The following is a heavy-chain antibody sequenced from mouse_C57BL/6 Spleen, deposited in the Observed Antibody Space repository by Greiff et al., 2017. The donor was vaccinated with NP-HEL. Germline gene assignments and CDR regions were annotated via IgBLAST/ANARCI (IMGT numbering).Heavy chain of an antibody. CDR3: ARIYDGYYFAY. CDR1: GYTFTSYG. V-gene: IGHV1-81*01. D-gene: IGHD2-3*01. CDR2: IYPRSGNT. Sequence: QVQLQQSGAELARPGASVKLSCKASGYTFTSYGISWVKQRTGQGLEWIGEIYPRSGNTYYNEKFKGKATLTADKSSSTAYMELRSLTSEDSAVYLCARIYDGYYFAYWGQGTLVTVSA. J-gene: IGHJ3*01.